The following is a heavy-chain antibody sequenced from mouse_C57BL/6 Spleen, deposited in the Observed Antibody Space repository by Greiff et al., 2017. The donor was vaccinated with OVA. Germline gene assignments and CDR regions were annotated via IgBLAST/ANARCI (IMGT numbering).Heavy chain of an antibody. Sequence: QVQLKQPGAELVKPGASVKLSCKASGYTFTSYWMQWVKQRPGQGLEWIGEIDPSDSYTNYNQKFKGKATLTVDTSSSTAYMQLSSLTSEDSAVYYCALYGSSLYYFDYWGQGTTLTVSS. CDR3: ALYGSSLYYFDY. V-gene: IGHV1-50*01. D-gene: IGHD1-1*01. J-gene: IGHJ2*01. CDR1: GYTFTSYW. CDR2: IDPSDSYT.